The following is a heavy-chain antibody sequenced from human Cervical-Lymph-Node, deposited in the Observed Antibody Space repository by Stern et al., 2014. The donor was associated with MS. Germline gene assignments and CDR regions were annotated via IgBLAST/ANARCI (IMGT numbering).Heavy chain of an antibody. V-gene: IGHV1-2*06. CDR2: INPNSGGT. CDR1: GYTFTGYY. D-gene: IGHD5-24*01. J-gene: IGHJ2*01. CDR3: ARDQGVATITGYWYFDL. Sequence: QVQLGQSGAEVKKPGASVKVSCKASGYTFTGYYMHWVRQAPGQGLEWMGRINPNSGGTNYAQKFQGRVTMTRDTSISTAYMELSRLRSDDTSVYYCARDQGVATITGYWYFDLWGRGTLVTVSS.